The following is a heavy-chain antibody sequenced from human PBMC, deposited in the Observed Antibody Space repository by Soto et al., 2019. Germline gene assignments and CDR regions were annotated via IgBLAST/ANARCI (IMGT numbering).Heavy chain of an antibody. V-gene: IGHV1-18*04. CDR3: ARIGVSSGHESPDFDS. J-gene: IGHJ4*02. CDR1: GYTFTSHY. D-gene: IGHD3-16*01. Sequence: ASVKVSCKPSGYTFTSHYMPWVRQAPGQGLEWMGWISGFNGNTNYAADLQGRVTMTTDTSTSTAYTELRGLRSDDTAVYYCARIGVSSGHESPDFDSWGQGTLVTVSS. CDR2: ISGFNGNT.